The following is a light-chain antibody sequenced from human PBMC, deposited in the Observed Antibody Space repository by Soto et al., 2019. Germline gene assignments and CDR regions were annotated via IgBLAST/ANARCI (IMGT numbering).Light chain of an antibody. Sequence: QSALTQPRSMSGSPGQSVTISCTGSSSDIGGYNYVSWYQQHPGKAPKFMIYDVSKRPSGVPDRFSGSKSGNTASLTISGLQAEDEADYNCCSFAGTYYMFGGGTKLTVL. CDR1: SSDIGGYNY. CDR2: DVS. V-gene: IGLV2-11*01. J-gene: IGLJ3*02. CDR3: CSFAGTYYM.